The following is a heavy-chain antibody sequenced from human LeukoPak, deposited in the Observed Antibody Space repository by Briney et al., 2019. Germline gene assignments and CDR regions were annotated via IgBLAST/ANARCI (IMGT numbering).Heavy chain of an antibody. CDR1: GGSTSSDSYY. Sequence: SETLSLTCTVSGGSTSSDSYYWGWIRQPPGKGLEWIGNIYYSGSTSYNPSLKSRVTMSVDTSKNQFSLKLSSVTAADTAVYYCARGAILWGQGTMVTVSS. CDR2: IYYSGST. J-gene: IGHJ3*01. V-gene: IGHV4-39*01. CDR3: ARGAIL. D-gene: IGHD3-9*01.